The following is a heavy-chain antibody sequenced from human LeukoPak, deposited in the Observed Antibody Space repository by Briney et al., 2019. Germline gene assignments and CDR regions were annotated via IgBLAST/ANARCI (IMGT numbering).Heavy chain of an antibody. CDR3: AKSITSAVHTFDP. Sequence: SETLSLTCTVSGGSISSSSYYWGWIRQPPGKGLEWIGSIYYSGSTYYNPSLKSRVTISVDTSKNQFSLNLRSVTAADTAVYYCAKSITSAVHTFDPWGQGTLVIVSS. CDR1: GGSISSSSYY. CDR2: IYYSGST. D-gene: IGHD1-14*01. V-gene: IGHV4-39*07. J-gene: IGHJ5*02.